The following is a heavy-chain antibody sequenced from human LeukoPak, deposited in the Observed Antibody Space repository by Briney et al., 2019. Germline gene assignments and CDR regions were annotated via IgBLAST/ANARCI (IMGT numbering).Heavy chain of an antibody. CDR1: GYTFTGYY. Sequence: ASVKVSCKASGYTFTGYYMHWVRQAPGQGLEWMGWINPNSGGTDYAQKFQGRVTMTRDTSISTAYMELKWLGSDDTAVYYCARQLGGSYFDYWGQGTLVTVSS. J-gene: IGHJ4*02. CDR3: ARQLGGSYFDY. V-gene: IGHV1-2*02. CDR2: INPNSGGT. D-gene: IGHD5-18*01.